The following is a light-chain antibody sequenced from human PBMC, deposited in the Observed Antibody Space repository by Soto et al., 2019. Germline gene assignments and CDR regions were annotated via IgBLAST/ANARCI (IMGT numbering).Light chain of an antibody. CDR2: AAS. CDR3: QHKSSIPIP. J-gene: IGKJ5*01. Sequence: EIQMTQSPSAVSASIKDIVAITFLASQSISTYLNWYHQKPGKAPDLLIYAASSLKSGVPSRFSGSGSGTHFTLTITGLQPADFAPYCCQHKSSIPIPFGQLTRPE. V-gene: IGKV1-39*01. CDR1: QSISTY.